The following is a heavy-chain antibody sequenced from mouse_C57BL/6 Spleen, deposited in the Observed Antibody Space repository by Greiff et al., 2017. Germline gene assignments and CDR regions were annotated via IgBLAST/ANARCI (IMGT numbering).Heavy chain of an antibody. CDR3: TRGASLYYFDY. D-gene: IGHD6-1*01. J-gene: IGHJ2*01. Sequence: VKLQESGAELVRPGASVTLSCKASGYTFTDYEMHWVKQTPVHGLEWIGAIDPETGGTAYNQKFKGKAILTADKSSSTAYMELRSLTSEDSAVYYCTRGASLYYFDYWGQGTTLTVSS. CDR1: GYTFTDYE. CDR2: IDPETGGT. V-gene: IGHV1-15*01.